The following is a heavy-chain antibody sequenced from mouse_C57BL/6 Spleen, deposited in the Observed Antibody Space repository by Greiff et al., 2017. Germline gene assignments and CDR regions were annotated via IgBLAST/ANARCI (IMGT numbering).Heavy chain of an antibody. D-gene: IGHD2-14*01. V-gene: IGHV14-4*01. Sequence: EVQRVESGAELVRPGASVKLSCTASGFNIKDDYMHWVKQRPEQGLEWIGWIDPENGDTEYASKFQGKATITADTSSNTAYLQLSSLTSEDTAVYYCTTIGDYAMDYWGQGTSVTVSS. CDR1: GFNIKDDY. CDR2: IDPENGDT. CDR3: TTIGDYAMDY. J-gene: IGHJ4*01.